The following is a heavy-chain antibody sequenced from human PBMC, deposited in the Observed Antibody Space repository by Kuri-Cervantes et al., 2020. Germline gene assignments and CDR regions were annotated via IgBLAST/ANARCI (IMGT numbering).Heavy chain of an antibody. CDR1: GFTFSSYG. CDR3: ARDRVVPAFESLMDWAQYYYYGMDV. Sequence: GESLKIPCAASGFTFSSYGMHWVRQAPGKGLEWVAVIWYDGSNKYYADSVKGRFTISRDNSKNTLYLQMNSLRAEDTAVYYCARDRVVPAFESLMDWAQYYYYGMDVWGQGTTVTVSS. D-gene: IGHD2-2*01. CDR2: IWYDGSNK. V-gene: IGHV3-33*08. J-gene: IGHJ6*02.